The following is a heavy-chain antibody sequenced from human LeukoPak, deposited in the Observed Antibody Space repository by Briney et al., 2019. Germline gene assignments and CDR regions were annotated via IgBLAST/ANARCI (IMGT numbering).Heavy chain of an antibody. J-gene: IGHJ4*02. V-gene: IGHV3-30*04. CDR3: ARVRYYYDSSGLPQY. D-gene: IGHD3-22*01. Sequence: GRSLRLSCAASGFTFSSYAMHWVRQAPGKGLEWVAVKSYDGSNKYYADSVKGRFTISRDNSKNTLYLQMNSLRAEDTAVYYCARVRYYYDSSGLPQYWGQGTLVTVSS. CDR1: GFTFSSYA. CDR2: KSYDGSNK.